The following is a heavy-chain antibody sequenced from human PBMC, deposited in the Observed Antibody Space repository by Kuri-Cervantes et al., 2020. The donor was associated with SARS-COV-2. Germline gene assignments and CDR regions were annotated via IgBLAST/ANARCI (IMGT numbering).Heavy chain of an antibody. CDR1: GFTFSSYW. D-gene: IGHD3-3*01. J-gene: IGHJ6*02. CDR2: INSDGSST. CDR3: ARDRYDFWSGLGYYYYGMDV. Sequence: GESLKISCAASGFTFSSYWMHWVRQAPGKGLVWVSRINSDGSSTSYADSVKGRFTISRDKAKNTLYLQMNSLRAEDTAVYYCARDRYDFWSGLGYYYYGMDVWGQGTTVTVSS. V-gene: IGHV3-74*01.